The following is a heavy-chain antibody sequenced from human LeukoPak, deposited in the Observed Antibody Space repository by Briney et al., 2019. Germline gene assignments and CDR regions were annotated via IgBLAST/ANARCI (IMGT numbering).Heavy chain of an antibody. J-gene: IGHJ4*02. CDR1: GFTFSTYG. Sequence: GGSLRLSCAASGFTFSTYGMHWVRQAPGKGLERVAIIWYDGSNKYYADSVKGRFTISRDNSKNTLYLQMNSLRAEDTAIYYCARDHNWGNEVDYWGQGTLVTVSS. D-gene: IGHD7-27*01. CDR2: IWYDGSNK. V-gene: IGHV3-33*01. CDR3: ARDHNWGNEVDY.